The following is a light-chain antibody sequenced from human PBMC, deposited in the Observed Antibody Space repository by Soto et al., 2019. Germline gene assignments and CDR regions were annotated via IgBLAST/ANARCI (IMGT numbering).Light chain of an antibody. Sequence: RTCKNSQSVSSSYLAWYQQKPGQAPRLLIYGASSRATGIPDRFSVSGSGTDSSHTIGLLQPEDLPSHSCRQRSRPPGAFGQGTKVDIK. CDR3: RQRSRPPGA. J-gene: IGKJ1*01. V-gene: IGKV3D-20*02. CDR2: GAS. CDR1: QSVSSSY.